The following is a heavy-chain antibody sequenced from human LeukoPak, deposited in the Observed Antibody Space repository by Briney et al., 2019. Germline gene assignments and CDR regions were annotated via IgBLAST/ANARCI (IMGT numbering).Heavy chain of an antibody. D-gene: IGHD3-10*01. Sequence: GGPLRLSCAASGFTFSSYWMHWVRQAPGKGLVWVSRINSDGSSTSYADSVKGRFTIPRDNAKNTLYLQKNSLRAEDTAVYYCARDQLTYYYGSGSQDYYYYGMDVWGKGITVTVSS. CDR1: GFTFSSYW. CDR2: INSDGSST. CDR3: ARDQLTYYYGSGSQDYYYYGMDV. J-gene: IGHJ6*04. V-gene: IGHV3-74*01.